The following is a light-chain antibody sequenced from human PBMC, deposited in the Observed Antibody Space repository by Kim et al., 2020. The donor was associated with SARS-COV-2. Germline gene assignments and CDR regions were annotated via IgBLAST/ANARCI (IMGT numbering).Light chain of an antibody. V-gene: IGLV3-25*03. CDR1: ALPKQY. Sequence: PGQTARITCSGDALPKQYAYWYQQKPGQAPVLVIYKDSERPSGIPGRFSGSSSGTTDTLTISGVQAEDEADYYCQSADSSGTFVVFGGGTQLTVL. CDR3: QSADSSGTFVV. J-gene: IGLJ2*01. CDR2: KDS.